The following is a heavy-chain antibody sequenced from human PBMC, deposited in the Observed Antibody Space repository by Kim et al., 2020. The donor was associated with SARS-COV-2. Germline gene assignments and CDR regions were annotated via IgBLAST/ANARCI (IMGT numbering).Heavy chain of an antibody. CDR1: GGSISSYY. CDR2: IYYSGGT. J-gene: IGHJ4*02. D-gene: IGHD3-10*01. V-gene: IGHV4-59*01. Sequence: SETLSLTCTVSGGSISSYYWSWIRQPPGKGLDWIGYIYYSGGTNYTPSLKSRVTISVNTSKNQFSLKRSFLTAADTAVYYCARVKVREANFAVIAEYYFDYWGQGTLGTVSP. CDR3: ARVKVREANFAVIAEYYFDY.